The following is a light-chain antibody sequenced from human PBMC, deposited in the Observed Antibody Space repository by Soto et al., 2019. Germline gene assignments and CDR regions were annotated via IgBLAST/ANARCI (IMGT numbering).Light chain of an antibody. CDR3: QQFSSYPLT. J-gene: IGKJ4*01. V-gene: IGKV3-20*01. Sequence: IVLTQSPDTLSLSPGERATLSCRASQSVISNYLAWYQQKLGQAPRLLIYDASSRATGIPDRFSGGGSGTDFTLTISRLEPEDFAVYYCQQFSSYPLTFGGGTKVDIK. CDR2: DAS. CDR1: QSVISNY.